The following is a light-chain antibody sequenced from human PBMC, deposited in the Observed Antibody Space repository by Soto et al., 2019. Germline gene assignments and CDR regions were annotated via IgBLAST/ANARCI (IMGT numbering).Light chain of an antibody. CDR2: AAS. CDR1: QGIRND. V-gene: IGKV1-17*01. CDR3: LQHDSYPIP. Sequence: DIQMTQSPSSLSASVGDRVTITCRASQGIRNDLAWYQQKPGKAPKRLIYAASTLQSGVPSRFSGSGSGTEFTLTISSLQPEDFAIYYCLQHDSYPIPFGQGPRMEIK. J-gene: IGKJ5*01.